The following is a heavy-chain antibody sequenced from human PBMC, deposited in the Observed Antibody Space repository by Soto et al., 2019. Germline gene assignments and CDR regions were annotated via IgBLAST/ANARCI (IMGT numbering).Heavy chain of an antibody. CDR3: AKPVGSGGSYHFHHGMDV. J-gene: IGHJ6*02. Sequence: QVQLVESGGGVVQPGGSLRLSCAASGFSFSSYGMHWVRQAPGKGLEWVAAVWYDGYNKYYADSVKGRFTISRDNSKNMLFLQMNRLRAENTAVYFCAKPVGSGGSYHFHHGMDVWGQGTTVTVSS. CDR1: GFSFSSYG. D-gene: IGHD6-19*01. CDR2: VWYDGYNK. V-gene: IGHV3-33*03.